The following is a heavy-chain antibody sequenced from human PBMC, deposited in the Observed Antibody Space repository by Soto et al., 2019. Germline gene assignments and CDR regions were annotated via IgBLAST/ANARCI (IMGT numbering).Heavy chain of an antibody. CDR2: INAGNGNT. V-gene: IGHV1-3*01. CDR1: GYTFTSYA. Sequence: ASVKVSCKASGYTFTSYAMHWVRQAPGQRLEWMGWINAGNGNTKYSQKFQGRVTITRDTSASTAYMELSSLRSEDTAVYYCARDVNYYGSGSYYTAYYYYYYMDVWGKGTTVTVSS. J-gene: IGHJ6*03. D-gene: IGHD3-10*01. CDR3: ARDVNYYGSGSYYTAYYYYYYMDV.